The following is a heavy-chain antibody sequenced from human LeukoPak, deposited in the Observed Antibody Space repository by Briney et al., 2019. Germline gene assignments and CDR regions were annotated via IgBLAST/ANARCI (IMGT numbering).Heavy chain of an antibody. V-gene: IGHV4-4*07. CDR2: IYTSGST. Sequence: KPSETLSLTCTVSGGSISGYYWSWIRRPAGKGLEWIGRIYTSGSTNYNPSLKSRVTMSIDTSKSQFSLKLSSVTAADTAMYYCVRYCSGGSCFDYWGQGTLVTVSS. CDR1: GGSISGYY. D-gene: IGHD2-15*01. CDR3: VRYCSGGSCFDY. J-gene: IGHJ4*02.